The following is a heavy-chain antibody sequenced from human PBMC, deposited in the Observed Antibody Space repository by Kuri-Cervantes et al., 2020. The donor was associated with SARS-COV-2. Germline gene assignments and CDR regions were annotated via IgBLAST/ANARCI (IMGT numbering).Heavy chain of an antibody. CDR3: AKRTTSTVIRGYYFDY. CDR2: ISGSGGST. Sequence: GGSLRLSCAASGFTFSSYAMSWVRQAPGKGLEWVSAISGSGGSTYYADSVKGRFTISRDNSKNTLYLQMNSLRAEDTAVYYCAKRTTSTVIRGYYFDYWGQGTRVTVSS. V-gene: IGHV3-23*01. CDR1: GFTFSSYA. D-gene: IGHD4-11*01. J-gene: IGHJ4*02.